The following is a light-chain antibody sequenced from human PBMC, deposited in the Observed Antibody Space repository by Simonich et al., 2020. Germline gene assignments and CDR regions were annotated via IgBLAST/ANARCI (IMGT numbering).Light chain of an antibody. CDR1: QSVLYSYNNKNY. Sequence: DIVMTQSPDSLAVSMCERATINCKYSQSVLYSYNNKNYLACYQQKPGQPPNLLIYWASTRKSWVPDRFSGSGAVTDFTLTISSLQAEEVAVYYCQQYYSTPYTFGQGTKLEIK. V-gene: IGKV4-1*01. CDR2: WAS. CDR3: QQYYSTPYT. J-gene: IGKJ2*01.